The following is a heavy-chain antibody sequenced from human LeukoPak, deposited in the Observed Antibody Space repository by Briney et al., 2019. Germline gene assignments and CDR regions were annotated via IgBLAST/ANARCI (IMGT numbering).Heavy chain of an antibody. D-gene: IGHD3-3*01. CDR1: GGSISSYY. CDR3: ARVETADGGRFLEWLYNWFDP. CDR2: IYYSGST. Sequence: PSETLSLTCTVSGGSISSYYWSWIRQPPGKGLEWIGYIYYSGSTNYNPYLKSRVTISVDTSKNQFSLKLSSVTAADTAVYYCARVETADGGRFLEWLYNWFDPWGQGTLVTVSS. J-gene: IGHJ5*02. V-gene: IGHV4-59*01.